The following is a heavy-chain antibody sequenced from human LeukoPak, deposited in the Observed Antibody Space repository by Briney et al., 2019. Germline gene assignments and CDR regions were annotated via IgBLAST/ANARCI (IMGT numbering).Heavy chain of an antibody. CDR2: ISGSGGST. J-gene: IGHJ4*02. D-gene: IGHD3-22*01. CDR1: GFTFSSYA. V-gene: IGHV3-23*01. Sequence: GGSLRLSCAASGFTFSSYAMSWVRQAPRKGLEWVSAISGSGGSTYYADSVKGRFTISRDNSKNTLYLQMNSLRAEDTAVYYCAKDSYYYDSSGYSDWGQGTLVTVSS. CDR3: AKDSYYYDSSGYSD.